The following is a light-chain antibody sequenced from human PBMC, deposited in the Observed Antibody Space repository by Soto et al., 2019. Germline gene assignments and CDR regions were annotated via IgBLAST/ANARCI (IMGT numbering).Light chain of an antibody. CDR2: DAS. Sequence: DIQMTQSQSSLSASVGDGVTIACQASQDITNYLTWYQQKPGKALKLLIYDASNLETGVPSRVSGSGSGTDFTFTINILHPEDIATSYCQQYDALPLTFGGGDKVDIK. J-gene: IGKJ4*01. CDR1: QDITNY. CDR3: QQYDALPLT. V-gene: IGKV1-33*01.